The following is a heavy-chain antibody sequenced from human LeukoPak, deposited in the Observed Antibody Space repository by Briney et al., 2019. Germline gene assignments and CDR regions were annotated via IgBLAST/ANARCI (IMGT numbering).Heavy chain of an antibody. D-gene: IGHD6-13*01. CDR2: ISSAGTT. Sequence: GGSLRLSCAASGFTFSSYAMNWVRQAPGKGLEWVSIISSAGTTYYADSVKGRFTISRDNSKNTVYLQVNSLRDEDTAVYYCARDLEAANTYYFDYWGQGTMVTVSS. V-gene: IGHV3-66*01. J-gene: IGHJ4*02. CDR1: GFTFSSYA. CDR3: ARDLEAANTYYFDY.